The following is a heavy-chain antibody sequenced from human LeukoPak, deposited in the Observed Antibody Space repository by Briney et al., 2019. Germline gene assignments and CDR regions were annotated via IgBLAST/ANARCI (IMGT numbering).Heavy chain of an antibody. CDR2: INPSGGST. CDR3: ARDALAYCGGDCYSPPNGYYYMDV. CDR1: GYTFTNYY. J-gene: IGHJ6*03. V-gene: IGHV1-46*01. Sequence: ASVKVSCKASGYTFTNYYMHWVRQAPGQGLEWMGIINPSGGSTSYAQKFQGRVTMTRDTSTSTVYMELSSLRSEDTAVYYCARDALAYCGGDCYSPPNGYYYMDVWGKGTTVTVSS. D-gene: IGHD2-21*01.